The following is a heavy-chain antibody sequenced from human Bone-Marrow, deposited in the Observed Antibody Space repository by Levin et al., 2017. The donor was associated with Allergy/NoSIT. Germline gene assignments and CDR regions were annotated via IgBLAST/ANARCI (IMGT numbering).Heavy chain of an antibody. V-gene: IGHV3-48*03. CDR2: ISSSGTTK. D-gene: IGHD2-21*02. J-gene: IGHJ2*01. CDR3: ARDKSSDGVTPDWYFDL. CDR1: GFTFRSYE. Sequence: LSLTCAASGFTFRSYEMNWVRQAPGKGLEWISYISSSGTTKYYADSVKGRFTISSKTSVYLQMNSLRAEDTAIYYCARDKSSDGVTPDWYFDLWGRGTLVTVSS.